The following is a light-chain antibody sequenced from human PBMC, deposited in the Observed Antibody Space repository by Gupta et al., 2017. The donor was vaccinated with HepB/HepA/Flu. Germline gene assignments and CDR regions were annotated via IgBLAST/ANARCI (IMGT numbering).Light chain of an antibody. Sequence: QSALTQPASVSGSPGQSITISCTGTSSTVGSYNLVSWYQQHPGKAPKLMIYEVSKRPSGVSNRVSGSKSGNTASLTISGLQAEDEANYYCCSYAGSSTVVFGGGTKRTVL. J-gene: IGLJ2*01. CDR1: SSTVGSYNL. CDR3: CSYAGSSTVV. V-gene: IGLV2-23*02. CDR2: EVS.